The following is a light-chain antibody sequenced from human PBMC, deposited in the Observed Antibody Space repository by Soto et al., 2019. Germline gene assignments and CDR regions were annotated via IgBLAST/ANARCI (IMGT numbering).Light chain of an antibody. CDR1: SSDVGGYNY. CDR3: QSYDISLHNYV. Sequence: QSALTQPRSVSGSPGQSVTISCTGTSSDVGGYNYVSWYQEQPGKAPKLMIYDVSKRPSGVPDRFSGSKSGTSASLAITRLQAEDEADYYCQSYDISLHNYVFGTGTKVTVL. CDR2: DVS. V-gene: IGLV2-11*01. J-gene: IGLJ1*01.